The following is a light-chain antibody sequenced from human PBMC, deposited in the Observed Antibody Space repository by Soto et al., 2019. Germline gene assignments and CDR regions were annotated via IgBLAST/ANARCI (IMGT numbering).Light chain of an antibody. Sequence: QSVLTQPPSVSGAPGQRVTISCTGSSSNIGAGYDVHWYQQLPGTAPKLLIYRNSNRPSGVPDRVSGSKSGTSASLAMTGLQAEDEADYYCQSYDSSLSGSVFGGGTKLTVL. CDR1: SSNIGAGYD. J-gene: IGLJ3*02. V-gene: IGLV1-40*01. CDR2: RNS. CDR3: QSYDSSLSGSV.